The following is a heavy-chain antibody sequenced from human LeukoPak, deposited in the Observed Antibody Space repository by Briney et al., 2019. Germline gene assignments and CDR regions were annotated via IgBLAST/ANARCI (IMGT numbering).Heavy chain of an antibody. CDR1: GFTFSDYY. J-gene: IGHJ4*02. D-gene: IGHD6-19*01. CDR2: ISSGSSYT. CDR3: ARHRLPVAGTPFDY. Sequence: GGSLRLSCAASGFTFSDYYMSWVRPAPGKGLECVSYISSGSSYTNYADSVKGRFTISRDNAKNSLFLQMNSLRAEDTAVYYCARHRLPVAGTPFDYWGQGTLATVSS. V-gene: IGHV3-11*03.